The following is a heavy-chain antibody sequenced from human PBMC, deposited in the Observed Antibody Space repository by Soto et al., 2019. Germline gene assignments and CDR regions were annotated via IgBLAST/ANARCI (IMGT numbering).Heavy chain of an antibody. CDR1: GFTFSSYA. CDR3: AKAGGGDKDYYYYGMDV. Sequence: EVQLLESGGGLVQPGGSLRLSCAASGFTFSSYAMSWVRQAPGKGLEWVSAISGSGGSTYYADSVKGRFTTSRDNSKNTLYLQMNSLRAEDTAVYYCAKAGGGDKDYYYYGMDVWGQGTTVTVSS. J-gene: IGHJ6*02. CDR2: ISGSGGST. V-gene: IGHV3-23*01. D-gene: IGHD2-21*01.